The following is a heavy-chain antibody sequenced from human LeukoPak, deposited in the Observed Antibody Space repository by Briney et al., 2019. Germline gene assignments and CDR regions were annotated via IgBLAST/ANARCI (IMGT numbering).Heavy chain of an antibody. D-gene: IGHD6-13*01. Sequence: GGSLRLSCAASGFTFSSYARHWVRQAPGKGLEYVSAISSNGGSTYYANSVKGRFTIARDNGKNTLYLQMNSLRAEDTAVYYCARDLAFWYSSSGDAFDIWGQGTMVTVSS. V-gene: IGHV3-64*01. CDR3: ARDLAFWYSSSGDAFDI. CDR1: GFTFSSYA. CDR2: ISSNGGST. J-gene: IGHJ3*02.